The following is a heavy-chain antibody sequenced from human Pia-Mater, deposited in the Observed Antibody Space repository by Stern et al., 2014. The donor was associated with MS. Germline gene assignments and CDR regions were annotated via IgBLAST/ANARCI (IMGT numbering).Heavy chain of an antibody. V-gene: IGHV1-69*01. Sequence: VQLLQSGAEVKKPGSSVKVSCKASGGTFNVYAINWLRQAPGQGLEWMGGIIPVFGTANYAQKFQGRVTITADESPRTSSMQLSSLRYDDTAVYYCARDGRHTDNYGLDVWGQGTTVTVSS. J-gene: IGHJ6*02. CDR3: ARDGRHTDNYGLDV. D-gene: IGHD3-9*01. CDR2: IIPVFGTA. CDR1: GGTFNVYA.